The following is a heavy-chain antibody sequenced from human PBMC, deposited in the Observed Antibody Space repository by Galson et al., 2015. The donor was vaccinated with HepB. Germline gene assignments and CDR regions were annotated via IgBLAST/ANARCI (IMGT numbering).Heavy chain of an antibody. CDR1: GYTFSSYS. Sequence: SVKVSCKASGYTFSSYSIPWVRQAPGKGLEWVGWISPHNRYTNYAQNFQGRVTMTTDTSTSTAYMELRSLRSDDTAVYYCARGALVVAVGATQNNWFDPWGRGTLVTVSS. V-gene: IGHV1-18*01. D-gene: IGHD2-15*01. CDR2: ISPHNRYT. CDR3: ARGALVVAVGATQNNWFDP. J-gene: IGHJ5*02.